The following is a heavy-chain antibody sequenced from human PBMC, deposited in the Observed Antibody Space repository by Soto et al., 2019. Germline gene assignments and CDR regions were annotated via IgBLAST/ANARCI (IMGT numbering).Heavy chain of an antibody. J-gene: IGHJ5*02. CDR3: ARGIATGQLDP. D-gene: IGHD2-15*01. CDR2: INPHNGHT. V-gene: IGHV1-3*01. CDR1: GYTFTRYT. Sequence: ASVKVSCKASGYTFTRYTMNWVRQAPGQRLEWMGWINPHNGHTKSSQKIPDRVIITRDTSASTAYMDLSSPRSEDTAVYYCARGIATGQLDPWGQGTPVTVSS.